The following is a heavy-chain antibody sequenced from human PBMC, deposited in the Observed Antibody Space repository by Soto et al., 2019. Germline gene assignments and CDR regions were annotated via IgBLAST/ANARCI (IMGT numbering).Heavy chain of an antibody. CDR1: GFTFSSYA. CDR3: ALHYDFWSGYMGAFDY. Sequence: GGSLRLSCAASGFTFSSYAMSWVRRAPGKGLEWVSAISGSGGSTYYADSVKGRFTISRDNSKNTLYLQMDSLRAEDTAVYYCALHYDFWSGYMGAFDYWGQGTLVTVSS. V-gene: IGHV3-23*01. J-gene: IGHJ4*02. D-gene: IGHD3-3*01. CDR2: ISGSGGST.